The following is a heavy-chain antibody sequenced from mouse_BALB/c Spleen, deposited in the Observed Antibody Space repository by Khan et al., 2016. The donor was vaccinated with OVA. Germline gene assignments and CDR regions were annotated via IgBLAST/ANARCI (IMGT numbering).Heavy chain of an antibody. Sequence: VQLQESGPELVKPGASVKMSCKASGYTFTDYVINWVKQRTGQGLEWIGDIYPGSGSTYYNEKFKGKVKLTADNSSNTAYMQLSSLTFEDSAVYFCARGGYSVFAYWGQGTLVTVSA. D-gene: IGHD2-14*01. CDR2: IYPGSGST. CDR1: GYTFTDYV. CDR3: ARGGYSVFAY. V-gene: IGHV1-77*01. J-gene: IGHJ3*01.